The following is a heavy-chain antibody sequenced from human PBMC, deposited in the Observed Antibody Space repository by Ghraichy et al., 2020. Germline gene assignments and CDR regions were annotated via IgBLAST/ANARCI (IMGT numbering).Heavy chain of an antibody. J-gene: IGHJ5*02. Sequence: GESLNISCAASGFTVSGSYMTWVRQAPGKGLEWVSVIYTGGTTYYAEFVKGRFTISRDNSKNTLYLQMNSLRPEDTAVYYCGISKAVGGWLDPWGQGTLVTVSS. CDR1: GFTVSGSY. V-gene: IGHV3-66*02. CDR3: GISKAVGGWLDP. D-gene: IGHD3-16*01. CDR2: IYTGGTT.